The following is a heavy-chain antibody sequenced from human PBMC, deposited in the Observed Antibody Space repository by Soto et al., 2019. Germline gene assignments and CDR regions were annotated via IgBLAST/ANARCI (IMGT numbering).Heavy chain of an antibody. CDR2: INAGNSNT. Sequence: GASVKVSCKASGYTFTSYAMHWVRQAPGQRLEWMGWINAGNSNTKYSQKFQGRVTITRDTSASTAYMELSSLRSEDTAVYYCAMSEYSYGSYDYWGQGTLVTVSS. J-gene: IGHJ4*02. CDR1: GYTFTSYA. V-gene: IGHV1-3*01. CDR3: AMSEYSYGSYDY. D-gene: IGHD5-18*01.